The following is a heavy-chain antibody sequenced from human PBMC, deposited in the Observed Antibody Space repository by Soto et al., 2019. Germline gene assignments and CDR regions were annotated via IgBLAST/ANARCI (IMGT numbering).Heavy chain of an antibody. J-gene: IGHJ5*02. CDR1: GDSVSSYSAA. D-gene: IGHD3-10*01. Sequence: SQTLSLPCVISGDSVSSYSAAWNWIRQSPSGGLEWLGRTYYRSRFFSDYAESVKSRIIINPDTSKNQFSLQLKSVTPEDTAVYYCVRDRYSSSGWFDPWGQGTLVTVSS. V-gene: IGHV6-1*01. CDR2: TYYRSRFFS. CDR3: VRDRYSSSGWFDP.